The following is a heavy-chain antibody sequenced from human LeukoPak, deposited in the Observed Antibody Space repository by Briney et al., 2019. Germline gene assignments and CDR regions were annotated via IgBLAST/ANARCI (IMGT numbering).Heavy chain of an antibody. Sequence: GGSLRLSCVASGFTVSIYAMRWVRPAPGEGRGYVSTISSNGGTTYYANSVKGRFTISRDNAKNTLYRQMNSLRAEDTAVYYCAKENTIFALGYWGQGTLVTVSS. CDR1: GFTVSIYA. CDR3: AKENTIFALGY. J-gene: IGHJ4*02. V-gene: IGHV3-64*01. D-gene: IGHD3-3*01. CDR2: ISSNGGTT.